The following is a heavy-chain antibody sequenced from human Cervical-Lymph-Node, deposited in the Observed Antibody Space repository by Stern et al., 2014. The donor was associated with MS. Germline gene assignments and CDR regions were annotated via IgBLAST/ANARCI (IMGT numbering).Heavy chain of an antibody. CDR1: GGSISSYY. Sequence: QLQLQESGPGLVKPSETLSLTCPVSGGSISSYYWSWIRQPPGKGLEWIGNIYYSGSTNYNPSLKSRVTITVDTSKNQFSLKLSYVTAADTAVYYCARGVYYYYGMDVWGQGTTVTVSS. V-gene: IGHV4-59*01. CDR3: ARGVYYYYGMDV. J-gene: IGHJ6*02. CDR2: IYYSGST.